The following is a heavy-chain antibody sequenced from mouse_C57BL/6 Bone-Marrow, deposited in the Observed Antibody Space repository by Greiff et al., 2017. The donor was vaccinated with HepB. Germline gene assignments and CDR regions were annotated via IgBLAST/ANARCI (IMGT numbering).Heavy chain of an antibody. J-gene: IGHJ2*01. Sequence: EVKLQESGPELVKPGASVKIPCKASGYTFTDYNMDWVKQSHGKSLEWIGDINPNNGGTIYNQKFKGKATLTVDKSSSTAYMELRSLTSEDTAVYYCARRGYYGSYYFDYWGQGTTLTVSS. CDR3: ARRGYYGSYYFDY. CDR2: INPNNGGT. D-gene: IGHD1-1*01. CDR1: GYTFTDYN. V-gene: IGHV1-18*01.